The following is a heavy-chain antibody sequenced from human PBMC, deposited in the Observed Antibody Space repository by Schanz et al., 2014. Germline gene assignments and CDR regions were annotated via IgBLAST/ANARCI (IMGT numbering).Heavy chain of an antibody. CDR2: IWYDENNK. V-gene: IGHV3-33*01. CDR1: GFTFSSYG. CDR3: ARANYPRKINFDY. Sequence: QVQLVESGGGVVQFGRSLRLSCVASGFTFSSYGMHWVRQAPGKGLEWVAVIWYDENNKYYADSVKGRFTMSRDNSKNTLYLQMNSLRAEDTAVYYCARANYPRKINFDYWGRGTLVTVSS. J-gene: IGHJ4*02. D-gene: IGHD3-10*01.